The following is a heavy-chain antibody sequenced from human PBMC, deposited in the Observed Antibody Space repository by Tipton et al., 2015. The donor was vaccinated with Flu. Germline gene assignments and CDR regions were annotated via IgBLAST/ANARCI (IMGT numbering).Heavy chain of an antibody. CDR3: ARSIRGSEWFDP. D-gene: IGHD3-10*01. J-gene: IGHJ5*02. CDR2: IFYSGGN. CDR1: GGSVNSAGYF. V-gene: IGHV4-31*03. Sequence: TLSLTCTVPGGSVNSAGYFWSWIRQHPGKGLEWIGYIFYSGGNYYNPSLNSRVTISVDTSKNQFSLTLTSVTAADTAVYYCARSIRGSEWFDPWGQGTLVTVSS.